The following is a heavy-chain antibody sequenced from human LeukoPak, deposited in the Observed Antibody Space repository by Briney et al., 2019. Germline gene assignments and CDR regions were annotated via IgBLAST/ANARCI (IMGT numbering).Heavy chain of an antibody. Sequence: SETLSLTCTVSGGSISSSSYYWGWIRQPPGKGLEWIGSFYYSGSTYYNPSLKSRVTISVDTSKNQFSLKLSSVTAADTAVYYCASYTIKAGAFDIWGQGTMVTVSS. J-gene: IGHJ3*02. D-gene: IGHD6-13*01. V-gene: IGHV4-39*01. CDR1: GGSISSSSYY. CDR3: ASYTIKAGAFDI. CDR2: FYYSGST.